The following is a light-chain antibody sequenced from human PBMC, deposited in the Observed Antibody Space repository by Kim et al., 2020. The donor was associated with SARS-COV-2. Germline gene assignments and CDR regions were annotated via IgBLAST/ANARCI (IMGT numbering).Light chain of an antibody. CDR3: GADHGSGSNFVYV. J-gene: IGLJ1*01. Sequence: CTLSRGYSNYKVDWYQQRPGKRPRFVMRVGTGGIVGSKGDGIPDRFSVLGSGLNRYLTIKNIQEEDESDYHCGADHGSGSNFVYVFGTGTKVTVL. CDR2: VGTGGIVG. CDR1: RGYSNYK. V-gene: IGLV9-49*01.